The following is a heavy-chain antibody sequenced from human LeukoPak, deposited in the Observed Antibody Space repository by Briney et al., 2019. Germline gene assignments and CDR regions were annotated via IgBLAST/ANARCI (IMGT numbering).Heavy chain of an antibody. D-gene: IGHD2-2*02. CDR2: IYPGDSDT. V-gene: IGHV5-51*01. Sequence: GESLKISCKGSGYSFTSYWIGWVRQMPGKGLEWMGIIYPGDSDTRYSPSFQGQVTIPADKSISTAYLQWSSLKASDTAMYYCARLGYQLLYGRSSWFDPWGQGTLVTVSS. CDR1: GYSFTSYW. CDR3: ARLGYQLLYGRSSWFDP. J-gene: IGHJ5*02.